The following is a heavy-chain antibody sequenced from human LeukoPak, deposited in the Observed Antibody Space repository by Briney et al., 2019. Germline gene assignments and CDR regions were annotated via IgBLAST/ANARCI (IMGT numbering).Heavy chain of an antibody. V-gene: IGHV4-4*07. CDR1: GGSISSYY. J-gene: IGHJ5*02. CDR2: IYTSGST. Sequence: SETLSLTCTVSGGSISSYYWSWIRQRAGKGLEWIGRIYTSGSTNYNPSLKSRVTMSVDTSKNQFSLKLSSVTAADTAVYYCARDRAKNWNYRSDWFDPWGQGTLLTVSS. D-gene: IGHD1-7*01. CDR3: ARDRAKNWNYRSDWFDP.